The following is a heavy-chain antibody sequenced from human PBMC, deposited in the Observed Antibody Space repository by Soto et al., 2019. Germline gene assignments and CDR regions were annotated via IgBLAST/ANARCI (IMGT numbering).Heavy chain of an antibody. CDR2: MNPNSGNT. J-gene: IGHJ3*02. CDR1: GYTFTSYD. CDR3: ARGCYCSGSSCYFGAFDI. V-gene: IGHV1-8*01. Sequence: QVQLVQSGAEVKKPGASVKVSCKASGYTFTSYDINWVRQATGQGLEWMGWMNPNSGNTGYAQKFQGRVTMTRNTSISTAYMELSSLRSEDTAVYYCARGCYCSGSSCYFGAFDIWGQGTMVTVSS. D-gene: IGHD2-15*01.